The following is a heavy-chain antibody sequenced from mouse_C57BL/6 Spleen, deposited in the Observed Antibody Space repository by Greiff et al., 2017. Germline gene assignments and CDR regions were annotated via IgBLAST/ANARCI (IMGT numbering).Heavy chain of an antibody. Sequence: EVHLVESGGGLVKPGGSLTLSCAASGFTFSDYGMHWVRQAPEKGLEWVAYISSGSSTIYYADTVKGRFTISRDNAKNTLFLQMTSLRSEDTAMYYCARRAGHYAMDYWGQGTSVTVSS. CDR1: GFTFSDYG. V-gene: IGHV5-17*01. CDR2: ISSGSSTI. CDR3: ARRAGHYAMDY. J-gene: IGHJ4*01. D-gene: IGHD3-3*01.